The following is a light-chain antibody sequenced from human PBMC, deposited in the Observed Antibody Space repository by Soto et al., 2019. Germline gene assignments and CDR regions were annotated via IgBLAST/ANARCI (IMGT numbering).Light chain of an antibody. V-gene: IGKV3-20*01. Sequence: EIVLTQSPGTLSLSPVEIATLSFRASQSVSNNYLAWYQQKPGQAPRLLIYGASNRATGIPDRFSGSGSGTAFTLTISRLEPEDFAVYYCQKYNNWPWTFDQGTKVDNK. CDR3: QKYNNWPWT. J-gene: IGKJ1*01. CDR1: QSVSNNY. CDR2: GAS.